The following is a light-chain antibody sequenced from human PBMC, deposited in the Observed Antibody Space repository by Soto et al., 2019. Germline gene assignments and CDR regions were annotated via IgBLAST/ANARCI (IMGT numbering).Light chain of an antibody. J-gene: IGLJ1*01. V-gene: IGLV2-14*01. CDR1: SSDVGGYKY. CDR3: SSFSSSRTLYV. Sequence: QSALTEPASVSGSPGQSITISGTGTSSDVGGYKYVSWYQQQPGKASKVMIYEVTNRASGVSNRFSGSKSGNTASLTVSGFPGEDEADYYCSSFSSSRTLYVFGTGTKLTVL. CDR2: EVT.